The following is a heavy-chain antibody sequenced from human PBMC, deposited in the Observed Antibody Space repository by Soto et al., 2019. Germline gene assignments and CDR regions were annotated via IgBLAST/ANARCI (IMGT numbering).Heavy chain of an antibody. J-gene: IGHJ1*01. CDR3: ARASGDYGLSEYFQH. V-gene: IGHV1-18*01. Sequence: QVQLVQSGGEVKKPGASVKVSCKASGYTFTSYGISWVRQAPGQGLEWMGWISTYNGNTNYAQKVQGRVTMTTDTSTSTAYMELRSLRSADTAVYYCARASGDYGLSEYFQHWGQGTLVTVSS. D-gene: IGHD4-17*01. CDR1: GYTFTSYG. CDR2: ISTYNGNT.